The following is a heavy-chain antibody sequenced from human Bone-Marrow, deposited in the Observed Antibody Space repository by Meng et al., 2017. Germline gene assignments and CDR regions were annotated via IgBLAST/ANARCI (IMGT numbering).Heavy chain of an antibody. J-gene: IGHJ6*02. CDR3: ARGGSYCSGGSCYSRPSYYYYYYGMDV. Sequence: GESLKISCAASGFTFSSYEMNGVRQARGKGLEWVSYISSSGSTIYYADSVKGRFTISRDNAKNSLYLQMNSLRAEDTAVYYCARGGSYCSGGSCYSRPSYYYYYYGMDVWGQGTTVTVSS. CDR1: GFTFSSYE. D-gene: IGHD2-15*01. V-gene: IGHV3-48*03. CDR2: ISSSGSTI.